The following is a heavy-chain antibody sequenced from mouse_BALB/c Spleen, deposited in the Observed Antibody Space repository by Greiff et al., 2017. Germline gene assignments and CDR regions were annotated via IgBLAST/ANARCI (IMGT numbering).Heavy chain of an antibody. CDR3: TRVYYGSSYGAMDY. J-gene: IGHJ4*01. V-gene: IGHV1-5*01. Sequence: EVKLKESGTVLARPGASVKMSCKASGYSITSYWLHWVIQRPGPGLDGIGAIYPGNSDTSYNQKFKGKAKLTAVTSASPSYMELSSLTNEDSAVYYCTRVYYGSSYGAMDYWGQGTSVTVSS. CDR1: GYSITSYW. D-gene: IGHD1-1*01. CDR2: IYPGNSDT.